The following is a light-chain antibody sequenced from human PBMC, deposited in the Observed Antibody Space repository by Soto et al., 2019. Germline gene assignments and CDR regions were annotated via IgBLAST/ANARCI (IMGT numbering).Light chain of an antibody. V-gene: IGKV1-5*01. CDR3: QQYKNYLT. Sequence: DIQMTQSPSPLSASVGARVTITCRASQSISTWLDCYQQKPGKAPKVLIYGASSLESGVPSRISGSGSGTEFTLTIISLQPDDVATYYCQQYKNYLTFGPGTKVDSK. J-gene: IGKJ3*01. CDR2: GAS. CDR1: QSISTW.